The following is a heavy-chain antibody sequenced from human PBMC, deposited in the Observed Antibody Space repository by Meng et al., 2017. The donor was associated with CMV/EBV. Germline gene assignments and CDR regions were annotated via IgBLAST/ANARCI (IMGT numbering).Heavy chain of an antibody. D-gene: IGHD2-2*01. CDR1: SFSGDY. Sequence: SFSGDYWSWIRRPPGKGREWIEEINHSGSTNYNPSLPPTLPLSVDTSKNQFSLKLSSVTAADTAVYYCARGQEVVVVPAARTSWFDPWGQGTLVTVSS. CDR2: INHSGST. J-gene: IGHJ5*02. CDR3: ARGQEVVVVPAARTSWFDP. V-gene: IGHV4-34*13.